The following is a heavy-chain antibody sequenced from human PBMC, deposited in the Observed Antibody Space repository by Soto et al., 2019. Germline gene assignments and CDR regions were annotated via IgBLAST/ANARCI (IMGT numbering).Heavy chain of an antibody. Sequence: PSETLSLTCAVYGGSFSGYYWSWIRQPPGKGLEWIGEINHSGSTNYNPSLKSRVTISVDTSKNQFSLKLSSVTAADTAVYYCARFGQAVTTFDYWGQGTLVTVSS. CDR1: GGSFSGYY. J-gene: IGHJ4*02. CDR2: INHSGST. CDR3: ARFGQAVTTFDY. V-gene: IGHV4-34*01. D-gene: IGHD4-17*01.